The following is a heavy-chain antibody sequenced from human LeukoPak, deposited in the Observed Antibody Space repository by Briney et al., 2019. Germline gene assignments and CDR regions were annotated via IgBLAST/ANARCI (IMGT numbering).Heavy chain of an antibody. CDR2: IYYSGST. V-gene: IGHV4-59*01. CDR3: ARGIRGRIVDTAIKPSHYYYYYMDV. CDR1: GGSISSYY. J-gene: IGHJ6*03. Sequence: PSETLSLTCTVSGGSISSYYWSWIRQPPGKGLEWIGYIYYSGSTNYNPSLKSRVTISVDTSKNQFSLKLSSVTAADTAVYYCARGIRGRIVDTAIKPSHYYYYYMDVWGKGTTVTVSS. D-gene: IGHD5-18*01.